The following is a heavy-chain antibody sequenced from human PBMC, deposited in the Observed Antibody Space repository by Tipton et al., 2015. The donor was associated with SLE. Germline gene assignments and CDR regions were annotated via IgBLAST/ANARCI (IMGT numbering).Heavy chain of an antibody. J-gene: IGHJ3*02. Sequence: TLSLTCAVYGGSFSGYYWSWIRQPPGKGLEWIGEINNSGSTNYNPSLKSRVTISVDTSKNQFSLKLSSVTAADTAVYYCARGRADAFDIWGQGTMVTVSS. CDR1: GGSFSGYY. CDR2: INNSGST. CDR3: ARGRADAFDI. V-gene: IGHV4-34*01.